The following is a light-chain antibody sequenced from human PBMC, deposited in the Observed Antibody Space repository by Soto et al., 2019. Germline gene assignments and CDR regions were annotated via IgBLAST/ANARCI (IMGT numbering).Light chain of an antibody. CDR1: SSDVGGYNY. CDR3: SSYASSSPFV. CDR2: DVS. Sequence: QSVLTQPASVSGSPGQSITISCTGTSSDVGGYNYVSWYQQLPGKAPKLMIYDVSYRPSGVSNRFSGSKSGNTASLIISGLQADDEADYYCSSYASSSPFVFGTGTKLTVL. V-gene: IGLV2-14*03. J-gene: IGLJ1*01.